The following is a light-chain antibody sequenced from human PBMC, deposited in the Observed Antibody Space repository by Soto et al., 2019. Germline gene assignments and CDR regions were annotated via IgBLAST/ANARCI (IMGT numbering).Light chain of an antibody. V-gene: IGKV1-17*03. CDR1: QDINNY. CDR2: AAS. Sequence: DIQITQSPSAMSASVGDRVTITCRASQDINNYLVWFQQKPGTVPKRLIYAASSLQSGVPSRFSGSRSGTEFTLTISSLQPEDFATYYCLQHNSYPLTFGGGTKV. CDR3: LQHNSYPLT. J-gene: IGKJ4*01.